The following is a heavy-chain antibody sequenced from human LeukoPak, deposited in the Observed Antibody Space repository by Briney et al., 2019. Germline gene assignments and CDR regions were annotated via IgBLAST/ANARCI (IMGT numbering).Heavy chain of an antibody. CDR2: IYSGGST. V-gene: IGHV3-53*01. CDR3: ARGSVDTLDAFDI. J-gene: IGHJ3*02. D-gene: IGHD5-18*01. CDR1: GFTFSSYW. Sequence: GGSLRLSCAASGFTFSSYWMSWVRQAPGKGLEWVSVIYSGGSTYYADSVKGRFTISRDNSKNTLYLQMNSLRAEDTAVYYCARGSVDTLDAFDIWGQGTMVTVSS.